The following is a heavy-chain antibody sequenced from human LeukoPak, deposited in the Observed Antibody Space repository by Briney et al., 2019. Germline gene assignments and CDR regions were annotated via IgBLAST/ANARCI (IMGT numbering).Heavy chain of an antibody. Sequence: GGSLRLSCTASGFTFGDYAMNWVRQAPGKGLEWVSSISSSSSSYIYYADSVKGRFTISRDNAKNSLYLQMNSLRAEDTAVYYCARDLSDCGGDCYSSSPTNFDYWGQGTLVTVSS. CDR1: GFTFGDYA. CDR2: ISSSSSSYI. CDR3: ARDLSDCGGDCYSSSPTNFDY. D-gene: IGHD2-21*02. V-gene: IGHV3-21*01. J-gene: IGHJ4*02.